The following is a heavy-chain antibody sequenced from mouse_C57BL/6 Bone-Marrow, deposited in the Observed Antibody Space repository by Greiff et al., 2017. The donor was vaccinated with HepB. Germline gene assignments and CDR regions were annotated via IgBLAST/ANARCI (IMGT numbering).Heavy chain of an antibody. CDR3: AREGFGYYGSSPYWYFDV. V-gene: IGHV5-16*01. D-gene: IGHD1-1*01. Sequence: EVQRVESEGGLVQPGSSMKLSCTASGFTFSDYYMAWVRQVPEKGLEWVANINYDGSSTYYLDSLKSRFIISRDNAKNILYLQMSSLKSEDTATYYCAREGFGYYGSSPYWYFDVWGTGTTVTVSS. CDR1: GFTFSDYY. CDR2: INYDGSST. J-gene: IGHJ1*03.